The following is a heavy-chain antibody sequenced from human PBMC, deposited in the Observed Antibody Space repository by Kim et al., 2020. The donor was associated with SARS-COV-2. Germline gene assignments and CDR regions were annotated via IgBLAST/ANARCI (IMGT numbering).Heavy chain of an antibody. Sequence: SETLSLTCTVSGGSISSYYWSWIRQPPGKGLEWIGYIYYSGSTNYNPSLKSRVTISVDTSKNQFSLKLSSVTAADTAVYYCARGRLITFGGVIVKPWYFDLWGRGTLVTVSS. D-gene: IGHD3-16*02. CDR1: GGSISSYY. J-gene: IGHJ2*01. V-gene: IGHV4-59*01. CDR2: IYYSGST. CDR3: ARGRLITFGGVIVKPWYFDL.